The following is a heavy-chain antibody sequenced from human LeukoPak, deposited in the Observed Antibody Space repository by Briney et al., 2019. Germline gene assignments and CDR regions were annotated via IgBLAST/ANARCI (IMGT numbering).Heavy chain of an antibody. CDR2: IRYDGSNK. D-gene: IGHD2-2*01. CDR3: AKPYCTSTSCYVYYYYYMDV. Sequence: GGSLRLSCAASGFTFSSYGMHWVRQAPGKGLEWVAFIRYDGSNKYYADSVKGRFTISRDNAKNSLYLQMNSLRAEDTAIYYCAKPYCTSTSCYVYYYYYMDVWGKGTTVTVSS. J-gene: IGHJ6*03. V-gene: IGHV3-30*02. CDR1: GFTFSSYG.